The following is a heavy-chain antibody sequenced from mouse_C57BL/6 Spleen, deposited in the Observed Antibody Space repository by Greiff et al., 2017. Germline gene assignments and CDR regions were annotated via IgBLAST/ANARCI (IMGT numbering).Heavy chain of an antibody. V-gene: IGHV1-69*01. CDR2: IDPSDSYT. CDR3: ASTMVTTGFAY. Sequence: QVQLKQPGAELVMPGASVKLSCKASGYTFTSYWMHWVKQRPGQGLEWIGEIDPSDSYTNYNQKFKGKSTLTVDKSSSTAYMQLSSLTSEDSAVYYCASTMVTTGFAYWGQGTLVTVSA. CDR1: GYTFTSYW. J-gene: IGHJ3*01. D-gene: IGHD2-2*01.